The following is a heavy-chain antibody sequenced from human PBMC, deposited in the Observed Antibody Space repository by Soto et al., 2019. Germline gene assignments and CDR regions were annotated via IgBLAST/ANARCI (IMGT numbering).Heavy chain of an antibody. CDR1: GFTFGPTD. Sequence: QLLQSGGGLVQPGGSLTLSGAASGFTFGPTDMSWVRQAPGEGLEWVSTIDGSGGIRYYADSVKGRFTISRDNSRNTVYLQITSRRGYDTSLYYCLTNSGWFTTWGQGARVNVSS. D-gene: IGHD6-19*01. V-gene: IGHV3-23*01. J-gene: IGHJ5*02. CDR3: LTNSGWFTT. CDR2: IDGSGGIR.